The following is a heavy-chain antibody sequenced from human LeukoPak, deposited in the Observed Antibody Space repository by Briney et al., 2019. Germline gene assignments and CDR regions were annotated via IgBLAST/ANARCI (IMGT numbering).Heavy chain of an antibody. CDR1: GFTFGSYG. CDR3: AELGITMIGGV. V-gene: IGHV3-30*02. Sequence: GGSLRLSCAASGFTFGSYGMSWVRQAPGKGLEWVAYIQYDGSNEQYADSVKGRFSISRDSSKNILYLQMNSLRAEDTAVYYCAELGITMIGGVWGKGTTVTISS. J-gene: IGHJ6*04. D-gene: IGHD3-10*02. CDR2: IQYDGSNE.